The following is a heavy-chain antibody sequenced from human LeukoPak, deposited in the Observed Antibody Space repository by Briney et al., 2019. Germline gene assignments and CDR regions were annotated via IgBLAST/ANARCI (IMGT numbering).Heavy chain of an antibody. CDR3: ARLFPIYDILTGYATDQDY. Sequence: PSETLSLTCTVSGGSISSSSYYWGWIRQPPGKGLEWIGSIYYSGSTYYNPSLKSRVTISVDTSKNQFSLKLSSVTAADTAVYYCARLFPIYDILTGYATDQDYWGQGTLGTVSS. V-gene: IGHV4-39*01. J-gene: IGHJ4*02. CDR1: GGSISSSSYY. D-gene: IGHD3-9*01. CDR2: IYYSGST.